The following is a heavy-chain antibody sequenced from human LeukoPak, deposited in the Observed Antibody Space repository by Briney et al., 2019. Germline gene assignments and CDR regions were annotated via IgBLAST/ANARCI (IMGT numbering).Heavy chain of an antibody. CDR3: ARDKYGYSYGSLQP. CDR1: GFTFSSYS. CDR2: ISSSSSTI. V-gene: IGHV3-48*01. J-gene: IGHJ5*02. Sequence: GGSLRLSCAASGFTFSSYSMNWVRQAPGKGLEWVSYISSSSSTIYYADSVKGRFTISRDNAKNSLYLQMSSLRAEDTAVYYCARDKYGYSYGSLQPWGQGTLVTVSS. D-gene: IGHD5-18*01.